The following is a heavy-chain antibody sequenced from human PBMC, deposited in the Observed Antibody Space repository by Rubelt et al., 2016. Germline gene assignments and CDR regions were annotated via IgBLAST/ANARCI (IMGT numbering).Heavy chain of an antibody. Sequence: QVQLQQWGAGLLKPSETLSLTCAVYGGSFSGYYWSWIRQPPGKGLEWIGEINHSGSTNYNPSLKSRVTISVDTSKNQFSLKLSSVTAADTAVYYCARDDSITGTVTGFDYWGQGTLVTVSS. CDR2: INHSGST. J-gene: IGHJ4*02. V-gene: IGHV4-34*01. CDR1: GGSFSGYY. D-gene: IGHD1-7*01. CDR3: ARDDSITGTVTGFDY.